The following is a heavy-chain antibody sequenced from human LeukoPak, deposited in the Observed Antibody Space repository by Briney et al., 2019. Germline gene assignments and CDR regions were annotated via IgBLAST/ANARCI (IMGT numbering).Heavy chain of an antibody. CDR2: ISGSGGST. V-gene: IGHV3-23*01. CDR3: AKDSARGYCSSTSCSAY. D-gene: IGHD2-2*01. J-gene: IGHJ4*02. Sequence: GGSLRLSCAASGFTFSSYAMSWVRQAPGKGLEWVSAISGSGGSTYYADSVKGRFTISRDNSKNTLYLQMSSLRAEDTAVYYCAKDSARGYCSSTSCSAYWGQGTLVTVSS. CDR1: GFTFSSYA.